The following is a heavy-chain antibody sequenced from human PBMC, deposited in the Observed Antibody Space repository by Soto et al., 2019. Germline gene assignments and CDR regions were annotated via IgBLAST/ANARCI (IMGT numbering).Heavy chain of an antibody. D-gene: IGHD4-4*01. J-gene: IGHJ5*02. CDR1: GDSISSGVYS. V-gene: IGHV4-31*03. CDR2: IYYTGDT. CDR3: ARGATLPFDSNYRHWFDP. Sequence: PSETLSLTCTVSGDSISSGVYSWNWIRQHPGKGLEWIGCIYYTGDTYYNASLKSRITISVDTSKNQFSLKLTSVTAADTAVFCCARGATLPFDSNYRHWFDPWGQGTLVTVSS.